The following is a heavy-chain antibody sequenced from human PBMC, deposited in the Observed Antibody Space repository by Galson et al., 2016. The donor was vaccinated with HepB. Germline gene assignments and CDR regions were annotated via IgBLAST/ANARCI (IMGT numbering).Heavy chain of an antibody. V-gene: IGHV2-5*02. Sequence: PALVKPTQTVTLTCTFSGFSLSTSGVGVGWIRQPPGKALEWLALIYWDDDNHYSPSLKSRLTISKDTSKNQVVLTMTNMDPLDAATYYCAHGRGWLSDYWGQGTLVTVSS. CDR1: GFSLSTSGVG. CDR2: IYWDDDN. CDR3: AHGRGWLSDY. D-gene: IGHD6-19*01. J-gene: IGHJ4*02.